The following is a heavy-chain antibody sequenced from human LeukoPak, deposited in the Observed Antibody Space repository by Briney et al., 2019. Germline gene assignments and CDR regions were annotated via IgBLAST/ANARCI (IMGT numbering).Heavy chain of an antibody. CDR3: ARVGCRGGSCSSRGDYYYGMDV. CDR1: EFTFSSYS. D-gene: IGHD2-15*01. V-gene: IGHV3-21*06. CDR2: ISSTGNFV. Sequence: GGSLRLSCAASEFTFSSYSMNWVRQAPGKGLEWVSSISSTGNFVHYADSVKGRFTISRDNAKNSLYLQMDSLRGEDTAVYFCARVGCRGGSCSSRGDYYYGMDVCGQGTTVTVSS. J-gene: IGHJ6*02.